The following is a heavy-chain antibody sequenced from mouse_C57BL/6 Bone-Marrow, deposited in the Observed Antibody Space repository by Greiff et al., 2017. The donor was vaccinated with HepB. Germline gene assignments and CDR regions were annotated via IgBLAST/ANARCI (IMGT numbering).Heavy chain of an antibody. V-gene: IGHV7-3*01. D-gene: IGHD2-4*01. J-gene: IGHJ2*01. CDR2: IRNKANGYTT. CDR1: GFTFTDYY. CDR3: ARSPHYDYDGYYFDY. Sequence: EVKLVESGGGLVQPGGSLSLSCAASGFTFTDYYMSWVRQPPGKALEWLGFIRNKANGYTTEYSASVKGRFTISRDNSQSILYLQMNALRAEDSATYYWARSPHYDYDGYYFDYWGQGTTLTVSS.